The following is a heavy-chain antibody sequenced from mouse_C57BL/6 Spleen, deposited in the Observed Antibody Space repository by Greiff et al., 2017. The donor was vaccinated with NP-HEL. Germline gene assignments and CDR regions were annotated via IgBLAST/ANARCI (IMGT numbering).Heavy chain of an antibody. Sequence: QVQLQQSGAELAKPGASVKLSCKASGYTFTSYWMHWVKQRPGQGLEWIGYINPSSGYTKYNQKFKDKATLTADKSSSTAYMQLSSLTYEDSAVYYCAVNYDYDNWYFDVWGTGTTVTVSS. CDR2: INPSSGYT. CDR3: AVNYDYDNWYFDV. J-gene: IGHJ1*03. V-gene: IGHV1-7*01. CDR1: GYTFTSYW. D-gene: IGHD2-4*01.